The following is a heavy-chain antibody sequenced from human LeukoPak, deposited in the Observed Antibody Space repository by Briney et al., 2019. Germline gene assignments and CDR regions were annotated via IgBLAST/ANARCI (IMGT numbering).Heavy chain of an antibody. J-gene: IGHJ4*02. CDR3: VRSGINNFDY. V-gene: IGHV3-23*01. D-gene: IGHD1-1*01. CDR2: ITASGDST. Sequence: GGSLRLSCAASGFTFSTYALSWVRQSPGKALEWVSSITASGDSTFYADSVKGRFTISRDQSKDTLYLQMNSLRAEDTAMYYCVRSGINNFDYWGQGTLVTVSS. CDR1: GFTFSTYA.